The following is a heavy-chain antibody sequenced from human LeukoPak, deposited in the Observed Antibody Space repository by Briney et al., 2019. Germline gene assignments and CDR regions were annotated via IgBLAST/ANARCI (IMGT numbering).Heavy chain of an antibody. D-gene: IGHD3-10*01. J-gene: IGHJ4*02. CDR3: ARRGREVRGVSVDY. CDR2: INHSGST. Sequence: PSETLSLTCAVYGGSFSGYYWSWIRQPPGKGLEWIGEINHSGSTNYNPSLKSRVTISVDTSKNQFSLKLSSVTAADTAVYYCARRGREVRGVSVDYWGQGTLVTVSS. CDR1: GGSFSGYY. V-gene: IGHV4-34*01.